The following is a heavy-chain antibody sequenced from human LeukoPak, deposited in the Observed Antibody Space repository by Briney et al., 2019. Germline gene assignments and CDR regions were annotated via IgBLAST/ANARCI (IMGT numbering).Heavy chain of an antibody. V-gene: IGHV3-13*01. Sequence: GSLRLSCAASGFTFRSFDMHWVRQPTGQGLEWVSTIGTASDTYYPGSVEGRFTISRDNAKNSLYLQMNSLTAGDTAVYYCARGPPRGKYYYMDVWGKGTTVTVSS. CDR3: ARGPPRGKYYYMDV. CDR1: GFTFRSFD. D-gene: IGHD1-1*01. J-gene: IGHJ6*03. CDR2: IGTASDT.